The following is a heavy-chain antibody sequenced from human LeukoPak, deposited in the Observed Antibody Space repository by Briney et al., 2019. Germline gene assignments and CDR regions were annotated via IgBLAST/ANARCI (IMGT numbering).Heavy chain of an antibody. D-gene: IGHD3-22*01. V-gene: IGHV1-24*01. Sequence: ASVTVSCKVSEYTLSELPMHWVRQAPGKGLEWMGGFDVEDGETMYAQKFQGRVTMTEDTSTDTAYMELSSLRSEDTAVYYCVTAPRLDYYYYGMDVWGQGTTVTVSS. CDR3: VTAPRLDYYYYGMDV. J-gene: IGHJ6*02. CDR1: EYTLSELP. CDR2: FDVEDGET.